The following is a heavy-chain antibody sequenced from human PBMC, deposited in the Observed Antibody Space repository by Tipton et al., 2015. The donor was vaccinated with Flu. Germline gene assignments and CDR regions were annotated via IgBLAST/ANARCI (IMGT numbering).Heavy chain of an antibody. CDR1: GDSIRNSDYY. Sequence: GLVKPSETLSLTCAVSGDSIRNSDYYWGWIRQPPGKGLEWIGNIHRSGTTYYNPSLKSRVTISVDESKIQFTLRLSSVTAADTAVYYCARRDYSNYVSEPKNWFDPWGQGILVTVSS. CDR3: ARRDYSNYVSEPKNWFDP. J-gene: IGHJ5*02. V-gene: IGHV4-38-2*01. CDR2: IHRSGTT. D-gene: IGHD4-11*01.